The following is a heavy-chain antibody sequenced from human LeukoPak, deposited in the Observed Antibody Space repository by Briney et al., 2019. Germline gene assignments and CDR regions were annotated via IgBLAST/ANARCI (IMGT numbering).Heavy chain of an antibody. Sequence: GGSLRLSCAASGFTFSSYAMSWVRQAPGKGLEWVSAVSGSGGSTYYADSVKGWFTISRDNSKNTLYLQMNSLRAEDTAIYYCAKRRRAEAGPEDYWGQGTLVTVSS. D-gene: IGHD6-19*01. CDR3: AKRRRAEAGPEDY. V-gene: IGHV3-23*01. J-gene: IGHJ4*02. CDR1: GFTFSSYA. CDR2: VSGSGGST.